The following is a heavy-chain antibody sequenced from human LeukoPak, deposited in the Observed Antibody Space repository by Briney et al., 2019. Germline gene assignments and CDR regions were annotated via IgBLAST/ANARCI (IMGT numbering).Heavy chain of an antibody. CDR2: IYYSANT. Sequence: PSETLSLTCTVSGGSISTYSWSWIRQPPGKGLEWIGYIYYSANTNDNPSLKSRVTISVDTSKNQFSLKLSSVTAADTAVYYCARVRLVGYDILTGYYSFDYWGQGTLVTVSS. CDR3: ARVRLVGYDILTGYYSFDY. D-gene: IGHD3-9*01. V-gene: IGHV4-59*01. CDR1: GGSISTYS. J-gene: IGHJ4*02.